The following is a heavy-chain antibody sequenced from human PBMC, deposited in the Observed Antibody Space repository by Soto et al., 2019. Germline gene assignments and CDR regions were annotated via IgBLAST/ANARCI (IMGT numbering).Heavy chain of an antibody. V-gene: IGHV3-7*05. CDR1: GFPFSRYW. J-gene: IGHJ4*02. CDR2: IKQDGTET. CDR3: ASYSYVSGSRSFDY. D-gene: IGHD3-10*01. Sequence: EVQLVESGGGLVQPGGSLRLSCAASGFPFSRYWMSWVRQAPGKGLEWVATIKQDGTETYYLDSVKGRFTISRDNAKTSLYLQMNSLRAEDTAVYYCASYSYVSGSRSFDYWGQGTLVTVSS.